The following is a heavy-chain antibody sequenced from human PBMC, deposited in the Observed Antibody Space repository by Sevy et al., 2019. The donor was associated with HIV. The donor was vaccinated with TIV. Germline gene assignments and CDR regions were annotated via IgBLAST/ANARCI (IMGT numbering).Heavy chain of an antibody. CDR3: ARPEIDY. V-gene: IGHV3-30*03. J-gene: IGHJ4*02. Sequence: GGSLRLSCAASGFTFRSYSMNWVRQAPGKGLEWVAVISYDGSNKYYADSVKGRFTISRDNSKNTLYLQMNSLRAEDTAVYYCARPEIDYLGQGTLVTVSS. CDR1: GFTFRSYS. CDR2: ISYDGSNK.